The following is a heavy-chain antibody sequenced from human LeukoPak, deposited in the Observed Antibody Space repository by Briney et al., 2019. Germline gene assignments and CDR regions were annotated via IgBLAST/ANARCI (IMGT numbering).Heavy chain of an antibody. CDR2: ISSSSSTI. Sequence: QAGGSLRLSCAASGFTFSSYSMNWVRQAPGKGLEWVSYISSSSSTIYYADSVKGRFTISRDNAKNSLYLQMNSLRAEDTAVYYCARSGYNWGPEFDYWGQGTLVTVSS. CDR3: ARSGYNWGPEFDY. V-gene: IGHV3-48*01. J-gene: IGHJ4*02. D-gene: IGHD5-24*01. CDR1: GFTFSSYS.